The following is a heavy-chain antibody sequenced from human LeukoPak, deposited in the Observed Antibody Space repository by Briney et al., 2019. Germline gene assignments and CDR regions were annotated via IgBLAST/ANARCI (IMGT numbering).Heavy chain of an antibody. CDR3: ARVRWLQLPFDY. CDR2: INPNSGGT. CDR1: GYTFTGYY. Sequence: ASVKVSCKASGYTFTGYYMHWVRQALGQGLEWMGWINPNSGGTNYAQKFQGRVTMTRDTSISTAYMELSRLRSDDTAVYYCARVRWLQLPFDYWGQGTLVTVSS. V-gene: IGHV1-2*02. J-gene: IGHJ4*02. D-gene: IGHD5-12*01.